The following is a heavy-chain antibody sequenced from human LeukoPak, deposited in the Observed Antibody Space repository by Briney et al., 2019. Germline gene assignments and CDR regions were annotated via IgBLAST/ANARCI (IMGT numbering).Heavy chain of an antibody. CDR2: INHSGST. D-gene: IGHD4-17*01. J-gene: IGHJ5*02. Sequence: SETLSLTCAVYGGSFSGYYWSWIRQPPGKGLEWIGEINHSGSTNYNPSLKSRVTISVDTSKNQFSLKLSSVTAADTAVYYCARRQTTVTSNLFDPWGQGTLVTVSS. CDR1: GGSFSGYY. V-gene: IGHV4-34*01. CDR3: ARRQTTVTSNLFDP.